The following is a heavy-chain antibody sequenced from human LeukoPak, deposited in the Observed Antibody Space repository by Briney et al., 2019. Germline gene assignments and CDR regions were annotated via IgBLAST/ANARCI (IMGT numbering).Heavy chain of an antibody. D-gene: IGHD4-11*01. J-gene: IGHJ6*02. CDR3: AKEGDYRTYYYYYGMDV. CDR1: GFTFSSYW. V-gene: IGHV3-74*01. CDR2: INSDGSST. Sequence: GGSLRLSCAASGFTFSSYWMHWVRQAPGKGLLWVSRINSDGSSTSYADSVKGRFTISRDNSKNTLYLQMNSLRAEDTAVYYCAKEGDYRTYYYYYGMDVWGQGTTVTVSS.